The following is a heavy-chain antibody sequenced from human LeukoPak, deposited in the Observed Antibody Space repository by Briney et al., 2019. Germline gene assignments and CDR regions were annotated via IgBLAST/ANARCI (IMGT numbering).Heavy chain of an antibody. V-gene: IGHV1-69*05. J-gene: IGHJ6*03. Sequence: ASVTVSCKASGGTFSSYAISWVRQAPGQGLEWMGGIIPIFGTANYAQKCQGRVTITTDESTSTAYMELSSLRSEDTAVYYCARADIVVVPAAIRRGYYYYYMDVWGKGTTVTVSS. CDR1: GGTFSSYA. CDR3: ARADIVVVPAAIRRGYYYYYMDV. CDR2: IIPIFGTA. D-gene: IGHD2-2*02.